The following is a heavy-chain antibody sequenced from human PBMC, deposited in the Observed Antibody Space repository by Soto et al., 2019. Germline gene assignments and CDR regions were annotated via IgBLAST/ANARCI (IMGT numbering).Heavy chain of an antibody. CDR2: ISYDGSNK. V-gene: IGHV3-30*18. CDR3: AKGSRDGYNSNWFGP. D-gene: IGHD5-12*01. Sequence: QVQLVESGGGVVQPGRSLRLSCAVSGFTFRSYGMHWVRQAPGKGLEWVAVISYDGSNKYYAASVKGRFTISRDNSKNTLYVQMNSLRAEDTAVYYCAKGSRDGYNSNWFGPWGQGTLVTVSS. J-gene: IGHJ5*02. CDR1: GFTFRSYG.